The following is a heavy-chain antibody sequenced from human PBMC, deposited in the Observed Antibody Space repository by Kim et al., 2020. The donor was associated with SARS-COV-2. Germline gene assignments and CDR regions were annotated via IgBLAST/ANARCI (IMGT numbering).Heavy chain of an antibody. D-gene: IGHD2-21*01. CDR2: ISNRESGDYP. V-gene: IGHV3-23*01. CDR1: GFPFSHYA. CDR3: VIDLTYDYSH. Sequence: GGSLRLSCAASGFPFSHYAMSWVRQAPGRGLEWVATISNRESGDYPHYANSVKGRFTVSRDNSKCMLYLQMTGLRADDTAIYYRVIDLTYDYSHWVQGT. J-gene: IGHJ4*02.